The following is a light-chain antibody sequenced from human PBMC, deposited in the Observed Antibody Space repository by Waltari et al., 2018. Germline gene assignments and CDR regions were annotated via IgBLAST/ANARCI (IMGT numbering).Light chain of an antibody. CDR1: QTISNY. CDR3: QQSYSAPFT. Sequence: PSSLSASVGDRVTITCRASQTISNYLNWYQQKPGKAPKLLIYAASNLQSGVPSRISGSGSETDFTLTISSLQPEDFATYYCQQSYSAPFTFGPGTKVDIK. V-gene: IGKV1-39*01. J-gene: IGKJ3*01. CDR2: AAS.